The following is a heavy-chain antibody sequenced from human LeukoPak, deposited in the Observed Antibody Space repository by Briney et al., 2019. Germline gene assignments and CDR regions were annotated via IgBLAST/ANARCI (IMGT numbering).Heavy chain of an antibody. V-gene: IGHV1-8*01. J-gene: IGHJ6*03. Sequence: GASVKVSCKASGYTFTSYDINWVRQATGQGLEWMGWMNPNSGNTGYAQKFQGRVTMTRNTSISTAYMELSSLRSEDTAVYYCARGRTSWNYIYYYMDVWGKGTTVTVSS. CDR2: MNPNSGNT. D-gene: IGHD2-2*01. CDR3: ARGRTSWNYIYYYMDV. CDR1: GYTFTSYD.